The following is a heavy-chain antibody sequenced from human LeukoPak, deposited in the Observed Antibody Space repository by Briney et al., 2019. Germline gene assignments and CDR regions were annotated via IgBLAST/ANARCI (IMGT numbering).Heavy chain of an antibody. J-gene: IGHJ4*02. V-gene: IGHV3-30*02. CDR3: ARGHTQQQLVPGY. CDR1: GFTLSRYG. Sequence: PGGSLRLSCAASGFTLSRYGMHWVRQAPGKGLEWVAFIRFDGSIKYYADSVKGRFTISRDNAKNSLYLQMNSLRAEDAAVYYCARGHTQQQLVPGYWGQGTLVTVSS. CDR2: IRFDGSIK. D-gene: IGHD6-13*01.